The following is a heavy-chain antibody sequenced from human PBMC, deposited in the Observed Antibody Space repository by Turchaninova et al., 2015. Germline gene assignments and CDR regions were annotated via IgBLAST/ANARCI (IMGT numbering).Heavy chain of an antibody. Sequence: QVQLQASGPGLVKPSETLSLTCTVSGGSISPYYWSWLRQPPGKGLGWIGYTHYTGSTNYNPSLKRRVTISVDTSKNQFSLKLSSGTAADTAVYFCARQRPDYYDSSGYYNFDFWGQGTLVTVSS. D-gene: IGHD3-22*01. CDR3: ARQRPDYYDSSGYYNFDF. V-gene: IGHV4-59*01. CDR2: THYTGST. J-gene: IGHJ4*02. CDR1: GGSISPYY.